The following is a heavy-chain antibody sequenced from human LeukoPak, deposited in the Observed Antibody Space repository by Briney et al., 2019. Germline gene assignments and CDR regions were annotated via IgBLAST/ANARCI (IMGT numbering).Heavy chain of an antibody. CDR1: GGSFSGYY. Sequence: SETLSLTCAVYGGSFSGYYWSWIRQPPGKGLEWIGYIYYSGSTNYNPSLKSRVTISVDTSKNQFSLKLSSVTAADTAVYYCARGYYDSSGSFDYWGQGTLVTVSS. D-gene: IGHD3-22*01. CDR3: ARGYYDSSGSFDY. J-gene: IGHJ4*02. CDR2: IYYSGST. V-gene: IGHV4-59*01.